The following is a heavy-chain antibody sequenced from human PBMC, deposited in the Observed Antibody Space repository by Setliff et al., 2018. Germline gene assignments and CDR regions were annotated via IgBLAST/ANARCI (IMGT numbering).Heavy chain of an antibody. D-gene: IGHD3-9*01. V-gene: IGHV1-46*01. Sequence: GASVKVSCKASGYTFTSYYMHWVRQAPGQGLEWMGIINPSGGSTSYAQKFQGRFTMTRDTSTSTVYMELSSLRSEDTAVYYCARDPTTYYDILTGSRSRRYGMDVWGQGTTVTVSS. CDR3: ARDPTTYYDILTGSRSRRYGMDV. CDR1: GYTFTSYY. CDR2: INPSGGST. J-gene: IGHJ6*02.